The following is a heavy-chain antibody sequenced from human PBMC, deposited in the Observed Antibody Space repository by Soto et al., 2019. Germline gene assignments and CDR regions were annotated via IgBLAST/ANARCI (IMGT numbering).Heavy chain of an antibody. CDR2: IQSKSDGGAT. D-gene: IGHD3-16*01. J-gene: IGHJ4*02. V-gene: IGHV3-15*01. CDR3: TRVNLGKLDY. CDR1: GFTLSNAW. Sequence: EVQLVESGGGLVEPGGSLRLSCAASGFTLSNAWTSWVRQAPGKGLEWVGRIQSKSDGGATVYAAPVRGRFTITRDDSKNTLDLQMSSLKTEDTAMYYCTRVNLGKLDYWGQGTLATVSS.